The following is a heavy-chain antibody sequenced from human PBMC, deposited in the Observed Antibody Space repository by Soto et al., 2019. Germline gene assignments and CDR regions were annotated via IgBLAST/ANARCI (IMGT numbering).Heavy chain of an antibody. V-gene: IGHV1-8*01. CDR1: GYTFTSYD. CDR3: ARGGWFVVVTAMPNYYYDGMDV. D-gene: IGHD2-21*02. CDR2: MNPNSGNT. J-gene: IGHJ6*02. Sequence: QVQLVQSGAEVKKPGASVKVSCKASGYTFTSYDINWVRQATGQGLEWMGWMNPNSGNTGYAQKFQGRVTTTRNTSISTAYMELSSRRSEDTAVYYCARGGWFVVVTAMPNYYYDGMDVWGRGTTVTVSS.